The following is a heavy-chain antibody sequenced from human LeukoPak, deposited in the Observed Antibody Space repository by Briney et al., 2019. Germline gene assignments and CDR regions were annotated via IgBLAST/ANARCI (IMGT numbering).Heavy chain of an antibody. CDR2: ILPDESDK. CDR1: AFIFSTYG. Sequence: GGSLRLSCAVSAFIFSTYGMHWVRQAPGKGLEWVAYILPDESDKYYAGSVKGRFTIFRDNSKNTLYLQMNSLRAEDTTVYYCGKHDSGSKHWGQGTLVTVSS. D-gene: IGHD3-22*01. CDR3: GKHDSGSKH. J-gene: IGHJ1*01. V-gene: IGHV3-30*02.